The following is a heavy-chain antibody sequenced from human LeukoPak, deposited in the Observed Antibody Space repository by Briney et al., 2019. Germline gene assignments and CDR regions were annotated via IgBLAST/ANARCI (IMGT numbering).Heavy chain of an antibody. CDR3: ARLATYCSSASCYRHFDY. Sequence: PSETLSLTCSVSGASIISSSYSWGWIRQPPWKGLEWIGSIYYSGSTYYNPSLTSRVTLSVDTSKHQFSLKLSSVTAADTSVYYCARLATYCSSASCYRHFDYWGQGTLVTVSS. J-gene: IGHJ4*02. CDR1: GASIISSSYS. V-gene: IGHV4-39*01. D-gene: IGHD2-2*02. CDR2: IYYSGST.